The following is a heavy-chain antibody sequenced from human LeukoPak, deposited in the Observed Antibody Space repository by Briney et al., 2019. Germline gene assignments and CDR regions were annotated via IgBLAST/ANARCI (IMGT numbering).Heavy chain of an antibody. CDR1: GGTFSSYA. Sequence: SVKVSCKASGGTFSSYAIGWVRQAPGQGLEWMGGIIPIFGTANYAQKFQGRVTITADESTSTAYMELSSLRSEDTAVYYCARARVPIVVVPAALNYWGQGTLVTVSS. D-gene: IGHD2-2*01. V-gene: IGHV1-69*13. CDR3: ARARVPIVVVPAALNY. J-gene: IGHJ4*02. CDR2: IIPIFGTA.